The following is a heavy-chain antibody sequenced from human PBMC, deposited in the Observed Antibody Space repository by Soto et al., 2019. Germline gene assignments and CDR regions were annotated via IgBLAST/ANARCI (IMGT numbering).Heavy chain of an antibody. D-gene: IGHD3-3*01. CDR1: GFTFSSYG. CDR3: ARDKGRFSDWFDP. CDR2: IWYDGSNK. J-gene: IGHJ5*02. V-gene: IGHV3-33*01. Sequence: QVQLEESGGGVVQPGRSLRLSCAASGFTFSSYGMHWVRQAPGKGLEWVAVIWYDGSNKYYADSVKGRFTISRDNSKNTVYLQMNSLRAEDTAVYYCARDKGRFSDWFDPWGQGTLVTVSS.